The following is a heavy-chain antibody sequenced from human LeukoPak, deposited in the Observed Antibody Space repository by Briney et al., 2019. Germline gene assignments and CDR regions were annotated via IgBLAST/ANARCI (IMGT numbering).Heavy chain of an antibody. V-gene: IGHV4-38-2*01. CDR3: ARGEYYYDTSGPGAFDY. D-gene: IGHD3-22*01. CDR2: IYHTGPT. J-gene: IGHJ4*02. Sequence: PSETLSLTCSVSGYSISSDYYWAWIRQPPGKGLEWIGSIYHTGPTYYKASLKGRVTISVDTSKNQFSLKLSSVTAADTAVYYCARGEYYYDTSGPGAFDYWGQGTLVTVSS. CDR1: GYSISSDYY.